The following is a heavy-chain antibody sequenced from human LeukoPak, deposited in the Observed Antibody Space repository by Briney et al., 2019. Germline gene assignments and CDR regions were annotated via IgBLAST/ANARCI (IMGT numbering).Heavy chain of an antibody. CDR2: LSYDGSDI. CDR3: AREPEFDSSGYFDY. Sequence: GGSLRLSCAASGFTFSSYTMHWVRQAPGKGLEWVAVLSYDGSDIYYADSVKGRFTISRDSSKNALYLQMNSLRAEDTAVYYCAREPEFDSSGYFDYWGQGTLVTVSS. V-gene: IGHV3-30-3*01. CDR1: GFTFSSYT. D-gene: IGHD3-22*01. J-gene: IGHJ4*02.